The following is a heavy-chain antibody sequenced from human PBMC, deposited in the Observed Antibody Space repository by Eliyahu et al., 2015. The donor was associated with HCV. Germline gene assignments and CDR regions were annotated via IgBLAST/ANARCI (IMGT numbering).Heavy chain of an antibody. Sequence: EVQLVESGGGLVQPGGSLRLSCXAXGFTFXDHYMDWVRQAPGKGLEWVGRTRNKANSYTTEYAASVKGRFTISRDDSKNSLYLQMNSLKTEDTAVYYCARSMVPFYYGMDVWGQGTTVTVSS. CDR3: ARSMVPFYYGMDV. V-gene: IGHV3-72*01. D-gene: IGHD3-10*01. J-gene: IGHJ6*02. CDR1: GFTFXDHY. CDR2: TRNKANSYTT.